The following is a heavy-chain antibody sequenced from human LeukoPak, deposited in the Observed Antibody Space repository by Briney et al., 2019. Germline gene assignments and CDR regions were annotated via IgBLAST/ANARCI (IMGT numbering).Heavy chain of an antibody. CDR2: IIPIFGTA. J-gene: IGHJ6*02. CDR1: GGTFSSYA. V-gene: IGHV1-69*13. D-gene: IGHD1-14*01. Sequence: APVKVSCKASGGTFSSYAISWVRQAPGQGLEWMGGIIPIFGTANYAQKFQGRVTITADESTSTAYMELSSLRSEDTAVYYCASCPWEPHPYGMDVWGQGTTVTVSS. CDR3: ASCPWEPHPYGMDV.